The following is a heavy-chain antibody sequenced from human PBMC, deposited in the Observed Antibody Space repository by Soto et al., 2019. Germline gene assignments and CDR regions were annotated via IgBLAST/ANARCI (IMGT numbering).Heavy chain of an antibody. D-gene: IGHD5-18*01. V-gene: IGHV4-34*01. CDR1: GGSFSGYY. CDR2: INHSGST. CDR3: ARVDTYGCFDS. Sequence: PSETLSLTCAVYGGSFSGYYWSWIRQPPGKGLEWIGEINHSGSTNYNPSLKSRVTISVDTSKNQFSLKLSSVTAADTAVYYCARVDTYGCFDSWGPRTLVTVSS. J-gene: IGHJ4*02.